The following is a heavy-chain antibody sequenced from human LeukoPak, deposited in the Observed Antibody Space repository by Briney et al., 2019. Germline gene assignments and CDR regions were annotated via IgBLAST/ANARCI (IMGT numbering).Heavy chain of an antibody. D-gene: IGHD6-19*01. J-gene: IGHJ4*02. CDR2: IYYSGST. CDR1: GGSISSSSYY. Sequence: PSETLSLTCTVSGGSISSSSYYWGWIRQPRGKGLEWIGSIYYSGSTYYNPSLKSRVTISVDTSKNQFSLKLSSVTAADTAVYYCARLLSIAVAGTWGQGTLVTVSS. CDR3: ARLLSIAVAGT. V-gene: IGHV4-39*01.